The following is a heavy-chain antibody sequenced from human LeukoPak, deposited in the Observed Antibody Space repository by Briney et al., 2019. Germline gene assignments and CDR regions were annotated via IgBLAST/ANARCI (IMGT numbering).Heavy chain of an antibody. CDR1: GFTFSSYS. Sequence: PGGPLRLSCAASGFTFSSYSMNWVRQAPGKGLEWVSSISSSSSYIYYADSVKGRFTISRDNAKNSLYLQMNSLRAEDTAVYYCARDQCYGGNCDAFDIWGQGTMVTVSS. CDR2: ISSSSSYI. V-gene: IGHV3-21*01. D-gene: IGHD4-23*01. CDR3: ARDQCYGGNCDAFDI. J-gene: IGHJ3*02.